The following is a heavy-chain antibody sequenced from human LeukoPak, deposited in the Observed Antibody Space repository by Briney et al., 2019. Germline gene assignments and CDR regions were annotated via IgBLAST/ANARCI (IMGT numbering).Heavy chain of an antibody. CDR2: IYTSGST. V-gene: IGHV4-4*09. D-gene: IGHD3-3*01. J-gene: IGHJ6*03. CDR1: GGSISSYY. Sequence: PSETLSFTCTVSGGSISSYYWSWIRQPPGKGLEWIGYIYTSGSTNYNPSLKSRVTISVDTSKNQFSLKLSSVTAADTAVYYCARLGSYDFWSGYLPPIYYYYYMDVWGKGTTVTVSS. CDR3: ARLGSYDFWSGYLPPIYYYYYMDV.